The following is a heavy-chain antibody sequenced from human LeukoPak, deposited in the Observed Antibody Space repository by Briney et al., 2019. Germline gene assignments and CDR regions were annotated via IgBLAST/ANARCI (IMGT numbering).Heavy chain of an antibody. D-gene: IGHD2-21*01. Sequence: ASVKVSCKASGYTFTGYYLHWVRQAPGQGLEWMGCVNPNSGDTNYAQKFQGSVTMTRDTSISTAYMELSSLRFEDTAVYYCTRSVRNGHIDYWGQGTLVTVSS. V-gene: IGHV1-2*02. CDR1: GYTFTGYY. J-gene: IGHJ4*02. CDR2: VNPNSGDT. CDR3: TRSVRNGHIDY.